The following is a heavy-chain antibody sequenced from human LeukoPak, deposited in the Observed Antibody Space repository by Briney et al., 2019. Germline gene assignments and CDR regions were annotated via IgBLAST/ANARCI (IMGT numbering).Heavy chain of an antibody. V-gene: IGHV4-61*02. D-gene: IGHD3-22*01. CDR3: ARSGYYDSSGYFDY. J-gene: IGHJ4*02. CDR1: GGSISSGRNY. CDR2: IYIFSGST. Sequence: SETLSLTCTVSGGSISSGRNYWTWIRQPAGKGLEWIGRIYIFSGSTNYNPSLKSRVTISVDTSKNQFFLKLSSVTAADTAVYYCARSGYYDSSGYFDYWGQGTLVTVSS.